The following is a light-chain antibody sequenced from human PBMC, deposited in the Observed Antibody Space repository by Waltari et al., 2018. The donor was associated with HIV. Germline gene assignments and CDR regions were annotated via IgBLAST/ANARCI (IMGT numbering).Light chain of an antibody. V-gene: IGKV3-15*01. CDR2: GAS. CDR3: QQYHDWPPYT. Sequence: EMVMTQSPVTLSVSPGERATLSCRASQSIGTKLAWYQQKPTQAPRLLIYGASTRATGIPARFSGSGSGTEFTLIISSLQSEDFAVYYCQQYHDWPPYTFGQGTKVEIK. J-gene: IGKJ2*01. CDR1: QSIGTK.